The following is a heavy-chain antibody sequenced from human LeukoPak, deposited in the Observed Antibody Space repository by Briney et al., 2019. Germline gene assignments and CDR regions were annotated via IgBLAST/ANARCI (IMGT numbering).Heavy chain of an antibody. V-gene: IGHV3-7*01. CDR2: IKRDGSEK. CDR3: ASELGDY. CDR1: GFTFSTYW. J-gene: IGHJ4*02. D-gene: IGHD3-16*01. Sequence: QSGGSLRLSCAASGFTFSTYWMAWVRQAPGKGLEWLANIKRDGSEKYYGDPVKGRFTISRDNAKNSLFLQMTSLRTEDTAVYYCASELGDYWGQGTLVTVSS.